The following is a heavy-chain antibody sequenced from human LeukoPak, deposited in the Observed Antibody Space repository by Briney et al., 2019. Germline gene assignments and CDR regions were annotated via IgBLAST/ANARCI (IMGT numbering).Heavy chain of an antibody. Sequence: ASVKVSCKASGYTFTSYGISWVRQAPGQGLKWMGWISAYNGNTNYAQKLQGRVTMTTDTSTSTAYMELRSLRSDDTAVYYCARGSSSWFEAVIDYWGQGTLVTVSS. CDR1: GYTFTSYG. V-gene: IGHV1-18*01. J-gene: IGHJ4*02. CDR3: ARGSSSWFEAVIDY. D-gene: IGHD6-13*01. CDR2: ISAYNGNT.